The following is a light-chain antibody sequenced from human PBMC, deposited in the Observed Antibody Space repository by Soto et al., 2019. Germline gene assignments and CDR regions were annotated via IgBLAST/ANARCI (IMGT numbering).Light chain of an antibody. CDR3: SSYTSSTTLVV. CDR1: SSDVGYNY. J-gene: IGLJ2*01. Sequence: QSALTQAASVSGSPGQSITISCTGTSSDVGYNYISWYQQHPGKAPKLMIFDATNRPSGVSNRFSGSKSGNTASLTISGLQAEDEADYYCSSYTSSTTLVVFGGGTKVTVL. CDR2: DAT. V-gene: IGLV2-14*03.